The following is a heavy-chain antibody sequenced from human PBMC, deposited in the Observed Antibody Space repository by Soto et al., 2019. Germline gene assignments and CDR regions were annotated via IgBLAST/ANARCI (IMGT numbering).Heavy chain of an antibody. CDR2: IIHIVGTG. J-gene: IGHJ6*02. CDR1: GGTFSNYA. D-gene: IGHD2-2*01. CDR3: ARVVILVPTASTHFYYHMDV. V-gene: IGHV1-69*01. Sequence: QVQLVQSGAEVRKPGSSVTVSCKASGGTFSNYAISWVRQAPGQGLEWMGGIIHIVGTGSYAQKFQGRVTITADEPTTTAYMELSSLRFEDTAVYYCARVVILVPTASTHFYYHMDVWGPGTTVTVSS.